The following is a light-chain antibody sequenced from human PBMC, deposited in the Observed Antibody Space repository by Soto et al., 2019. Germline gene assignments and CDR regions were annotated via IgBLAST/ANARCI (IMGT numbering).Light chain of an antibody. V-gene: IGKV4-1*01. Sequence: DIVLTQSPDSLAASLGERATINCKTSHNIFYSSDNKNYLSWYQQRPGQPPKLLFYWASTRESGVPARFSGSGFAAHFTLTITRLQAEDVAVYYYQEYYSSPPTFGQGTKVEIK. CDR3: QEYYSSPPT. CDR1: HNIFYSSDNKNY. J-gene: IGKJ1*01. CDR2: WAS.